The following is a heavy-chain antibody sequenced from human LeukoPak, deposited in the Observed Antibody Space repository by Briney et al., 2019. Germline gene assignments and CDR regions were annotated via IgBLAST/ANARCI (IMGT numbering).Heavy chain of an antibody. Sequence: GESLKISCQGSGYTFTSHWIGWVRQVPGKGLEWMGIIYPGDSDTKYSPSFRGQVTMSVDKSVSTAYLQWSSLKASDTATYYCVRLATLTTTDYWGQGTLVTVSS. CDR3: VRLATLTTTDY. V-gene: IGHV5-51*01. D-gene: IGHD2-15*01. CDR1: GYTFTSHW. CDR2: IYPGDSDT. J-gene: IGHJ4*02.